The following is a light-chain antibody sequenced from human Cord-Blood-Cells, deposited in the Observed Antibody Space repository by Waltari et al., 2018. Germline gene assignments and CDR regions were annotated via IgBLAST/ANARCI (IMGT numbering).Light chain of an antibody. J-gene: IGLJ1*01. Sequence: QCVLTHQPSVSGPAGQTVRISCTLSSSNIGAGYDLHWYQQLPGTAPKPPSHGSSNRPSGGPGRFSVSKSGTSAALAITVLQAEDEADYYCQSYDSSLSGYVVGTGSKVTVL. V-gene: IGLV1-40*01. CDR2: GSS. CDR1: SSNIGAGYD. CDR3: QSYDSSLSGYV.